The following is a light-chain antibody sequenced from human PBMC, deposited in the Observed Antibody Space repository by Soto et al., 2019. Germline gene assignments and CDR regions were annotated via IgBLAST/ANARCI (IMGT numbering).Light chain of an antibody. J-gene: IGKJ1*01. Sequence: DIQMTQSPSTLSAFVGDRVTITCRTSPSIDTWLAWHQQKPGKAPKLLIYQASSLVIGVQSRLSGSGSGTEFTPTITCLQPDYAATYYGQPYNSYRSFGQGTNVEIK. V-gene: IGKV1-5*03. CDR2: QAS. CDR3: QPYNSYRS. CDR1: PSIDTW.